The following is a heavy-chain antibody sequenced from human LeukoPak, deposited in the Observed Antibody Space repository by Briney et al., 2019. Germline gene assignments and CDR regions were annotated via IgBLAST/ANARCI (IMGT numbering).Heavy chain of an antibody. V-gene: IGHV3-72*01. D-gene: IGHD3-22*01. J-gene: IGHJ3*02. CDR1: GFTFSDHY. CDR3: ARVGNYYDSRGYSTDAFDI. Sequence: PGGSLRLSCAASGFTFSDHYMDWVRQAPGKGLEWVGRIRNRAKSYSTQNAPSVKDRFTISRDDSRNSLCLQMNSLKTEDTAVYFCARVGNYYDSRGYSTDAFDIWGQGTMVTVSS. CDR2: IRNRAKSYST.